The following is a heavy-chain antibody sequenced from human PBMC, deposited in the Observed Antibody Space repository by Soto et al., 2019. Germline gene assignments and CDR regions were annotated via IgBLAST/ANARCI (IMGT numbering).Heavy chain of an antibody. J-gene: IGHJ4*02. Sequence: QVQLVESGGGVVQPGRSLRLSCAASGFTFSNFGMHWVRQAPGRGLEWVSIICYDGGHKYYSDSVTGRFTISRDNSKNTIYLQMNNLRDDATAVYSWSRGYSSEGYTFDYWGQGTLVAVSS. CDR3: SRGYSSEGYTFDY. CDR1: GFTFSNFG. V-gene: IGHV3-33*01. D-gene: IGHD6-19*01. CDR2: ICYDGGHK.